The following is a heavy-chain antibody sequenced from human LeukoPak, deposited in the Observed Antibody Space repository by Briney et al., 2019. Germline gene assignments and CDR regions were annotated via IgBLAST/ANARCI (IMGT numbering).Heavy chain of an antibody. CDR2: IYYSGST. CDR3: ASSVFGSNTKGVDY. D-gene: IGHD1-26*01. Sequence: SETLSLTCTVSGGSISSSSYYWGWIRQPPGKGLEWIGSIYYSGSTYYNPSLKSRVTISVDTSKNQFSLKLSSVTAADTAVYYCASSVFGSNTKGVDYWGQGTLVTVSS. CDR1: GGSISSSSYY. V-gene: IGHV4-39*01. J-gene: IGHJ4*02.